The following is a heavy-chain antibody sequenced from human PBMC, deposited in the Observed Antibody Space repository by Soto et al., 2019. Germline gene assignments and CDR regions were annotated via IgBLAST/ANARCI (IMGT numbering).Heavy chain of an antibody. CDR1: GFTFSSYA. V-gene: IGHV3-30-3*01. J-gene: IGHJ4*02. CDR3: ARAGPALGSSGYYYTFDY. D-gene: IGHD3-22*01. Sequence: GGSLRLSCAASGFTFSSYAMHWVRQAPGKGLEWVAVISYDGSNKYYADSVKGRFTISRDNSKNTLYLQMNSLRAEDTAVYYCARAGPALGSSGYYYTFDYWGQGTLVTVSS. CDR2: ISYDGSNK.